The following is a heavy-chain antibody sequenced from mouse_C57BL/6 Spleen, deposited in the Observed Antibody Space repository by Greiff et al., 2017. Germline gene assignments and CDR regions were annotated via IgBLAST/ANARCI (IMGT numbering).Heavy chain of an antibody. V-gene: IGHV5-17*01. Sequence: DVKLVESGGGLVKPGGSLKLSCAASGFTFSDYGMHWVRQAPEKGLEWVAYISSGSSTIYYADTVKGRFTISRDNAKNTLFLQMTSLRSEDTAMYYCATDSSGAMDYWGQGTSVTVSS. CDR3: ATDSSGAMDY. CDR1: GFTFSDYG. D-gene: IGHD3-2*02. CDR2: ISSGSSTI. J-gene: IGHJ4*01.